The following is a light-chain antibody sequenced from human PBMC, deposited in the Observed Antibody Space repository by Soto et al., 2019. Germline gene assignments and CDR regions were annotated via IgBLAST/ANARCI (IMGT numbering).Light chain of an antibody. Sequence: EIVLTQSPGTLSLSPGERATLSCRASQNVRSGYLAWYQQKPGQAPRLLIYGASSRATGIPDRFSGSGSGTDFTLTISRLEPEDFAVYFCQQYNNWPPVTFGPGTKVDIK. V-gene: IGKV3-20*01. CDR2: GAS. CDR3: QQYNNWPPVT. CDR1: QNVRSGY. J-gene: IGKJ3*01.